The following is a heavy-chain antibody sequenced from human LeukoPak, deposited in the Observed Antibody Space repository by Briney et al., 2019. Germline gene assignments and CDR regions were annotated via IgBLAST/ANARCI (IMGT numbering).Heavy chain of an antibody. D-gene: IGHD2-2*01. CDR3: ARERIVVVPAVPGYMDV. Sequence: SETLSLTCAVYGGSFSGYYGSWIRQPPGKGLEWIGEINHSGSTNYNPSLKSRVTISVDTSKNQFSLKLSSVTAADTAVYYCARERIVVVPAVPGYMDVWGKGTTVTVSS. CDR1: GGSFSGYY. J-gene: IGHJ6*03. V-gene: IGHV4-34*01. CDR2: INHSGST.